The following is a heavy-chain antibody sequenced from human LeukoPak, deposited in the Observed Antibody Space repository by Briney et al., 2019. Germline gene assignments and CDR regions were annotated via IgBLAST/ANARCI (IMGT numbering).Heavy chain of an antibody. J-gene: IGHJ6*02. CDR1: CGSISSYY. CDR2: IYYSGST. V-gene: IGHV4-59*01. D-gene: IGHD3-22*01. Sequence: KASETLSLTCTVSCGSISSYYWSWIRQPPGKGLEWIGYIYYSGSTNYNPSLKSRVTISVDTSKNQFSLKLSSVTAADTAVYYCARDTYYYDSSGYPGYYYYGMDVWGQGTTVTVSS. CDR3: ARDTYYYDSSGYPGYYYYGMDV.